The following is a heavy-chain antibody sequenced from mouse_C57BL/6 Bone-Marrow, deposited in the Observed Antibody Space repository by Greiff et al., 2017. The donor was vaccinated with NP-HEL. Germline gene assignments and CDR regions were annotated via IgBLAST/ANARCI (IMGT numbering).Heavy chain of an antibody. CDR1: GYTFTSYT. CDR3: AREGYFAY. CDR2: INPSSGYT. V-gene: IGHV1-4*01. D-gene: IGHD2-14*01. Sequence: VQVVESGAELARPGASVKMSCKASGYTFTSYTMHWVTQRPGQGLEWIGYINPSSGYTKYNQKFKDKATLTADKSSSTAYMQLSSLTSEDSAVYYCAREGYFAYWGQGTLVTVSA. J-gene: IGHJ3*01.